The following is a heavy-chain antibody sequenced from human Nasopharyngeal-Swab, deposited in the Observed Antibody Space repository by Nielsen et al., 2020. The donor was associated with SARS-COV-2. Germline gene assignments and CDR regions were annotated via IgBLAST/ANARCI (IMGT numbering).Heavy chain of an antibody. Sequence: WVRQAPGQGLEWMGRINPNSGGTNYAQKFQGRVTMTRDTSISTAYMELSRLRSDDTAVYYCARILSGYDRYYFDYWGQGTPVTVSS. V-gene: IGHV1-2*06. D-gene: IGHD5-12*01. CDR3: ARILSGYDRYYFDY. CDR2: INPNSGGT. J-gene: IGHJ4*02.